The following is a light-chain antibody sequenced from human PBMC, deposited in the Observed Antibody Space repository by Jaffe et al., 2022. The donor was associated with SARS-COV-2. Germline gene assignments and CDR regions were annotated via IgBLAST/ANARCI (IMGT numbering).Light chain of an antibody. CDR2: GAS. V-gene: IGKV3-20*01. Sequence: EIVLTQSPGTLSLSPGERATLSCRASQSISNNYLAWYQQKPGQAPRLLIYGASSRATGIPDRVSGSGSGTDFTLTISRLEPEDFAVYYCQQYDNSNTFGQGTKLEIK. CDR3: QQYDNSNT. CDR1: QSISNNY. J-gene: IGKJ2*01.